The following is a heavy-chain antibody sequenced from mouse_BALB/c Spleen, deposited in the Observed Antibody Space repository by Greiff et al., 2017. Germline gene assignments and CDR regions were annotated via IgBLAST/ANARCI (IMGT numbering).Heavy chain of an antibody. CDR1: GFNIKDYY. CDR2: IDPENGDT. CDR3: DEYRYPFAY. V-gene: IGHV14-4*02. J-gene: IGHJ3*01. Sequence: VQLQQSGAELVRSGASVKLSCTASGFNIKDYYMHWVRQRPEQGLEWIGWIDPENGDTEYAPKFQGKATITADTSSNTVYLQLSSLTSEVTAVDYCDEYRYPFAYWGQGTLVTVSA. D-gene: IGHD2-10*02.